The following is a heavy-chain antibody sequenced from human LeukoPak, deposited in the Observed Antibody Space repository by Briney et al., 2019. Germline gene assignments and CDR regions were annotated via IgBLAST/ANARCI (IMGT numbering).Heavy chain of an antibody. J-gene: IGHJ5*02. D-gene: IGHD6-19*01. CDR2: IFSGGST. CDR3: ARREAVTGTPRAWFDP. CDR1: CGSFSTYY. Sequence: PSETLSLTCTVSCGSFSTYYWTWIPQPPGKGLEWIGYIFSGGSTNYNPSLKSRVTISLDTSKNQFSLKLTSVTAADTAVYYCARREAVTGTPRAWFDPWGQGTLVTVAS. V-gene: IGHV4-59*08.